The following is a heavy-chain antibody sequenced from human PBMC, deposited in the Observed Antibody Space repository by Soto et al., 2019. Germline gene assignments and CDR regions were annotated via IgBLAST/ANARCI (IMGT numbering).Heavy chain of an antibody. CDR1: GFTFSSYG. J-gene: IGHJ4*02. Sequence: QVQLVESGGGVVQPGRSLRLSCAASGFTFSSYGRHWVRQAPGKGREWVAVISYDGSNKYYADSVKGRFTISRDNSKNTLYLQMNSLRAEDTAVYYCAKDTIAVAPTFDYWGQGTLVTVSS. V-gene: IGHV3-30*18. CDR3: AKDTIAVAPTFDY. D-gene: IGHD6-19*01. CDR2: ISYDGSNK.